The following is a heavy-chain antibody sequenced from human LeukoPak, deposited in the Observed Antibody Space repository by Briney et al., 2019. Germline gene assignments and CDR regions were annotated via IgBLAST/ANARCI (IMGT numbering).Heavy chain of an antibody. CDR3: ARASGIVATDTYYYYGMDV. CDR1: GYTFTGYY. CDR2: IIPILGIA. Sequence: SVKVSCKASGYTFTGYYMHWVRRAPGQGLEWMGRIIPILGIANYAQKFQGRVTITADKSTSTAYMELSSLRSEDTAVYYCARASGIVATDTYYYYGMDVWGQGTTVTVSS. J-gene: IGHJ6*02. V-gene: IGHV1-69*04. D-gene: IGHD5-12*01.